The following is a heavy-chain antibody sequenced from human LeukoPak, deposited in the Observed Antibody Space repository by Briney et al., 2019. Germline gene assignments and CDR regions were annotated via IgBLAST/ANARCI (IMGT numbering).Heavy chain of an antibody. Sequence: ASVKVSCKASGYTFTGYYIHWVRQAPGQGLEWLGWIGPNSGDTNYAQKSQGRVTMTRDTSISTAYMELNRLISEDTAVYYCARGGSVFAFDIWGQGTMVTVSS. CDR1: GYTFTGYY. CDR2: IGPNSGDT. V-gene: IGHV1-2*02. J-gene: IGHJ3*02. CDR3: ARGGSVFAFDI.